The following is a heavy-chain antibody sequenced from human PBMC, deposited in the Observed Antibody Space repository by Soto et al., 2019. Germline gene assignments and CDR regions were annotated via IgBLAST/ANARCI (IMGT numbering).Heavy chain of an antibody. CDR2: TRNKANSYTT. J-gene: IGHJ6*02. Sequence: GGSLRLSCAASGFTFSDHYMDWVRQAPGKGLEWVGRTRNKANSYTTEYAASVKGRFTISRDDSKNSLYLQMNSLKTEDTAVYYCARGPRGWGELHDPYYYYGMDVWGQGTTVTVSS. D-gene: IGHD1-26*01. V-gene: IGHV3-72*01. CDR3: ARGPRGWGELHDPYYYYGMDV. CDR1: GFTFSDHY.